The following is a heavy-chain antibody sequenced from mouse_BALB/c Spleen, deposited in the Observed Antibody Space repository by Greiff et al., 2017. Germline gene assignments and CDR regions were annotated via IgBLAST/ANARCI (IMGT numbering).Heavy chain of an antibody. CDR1: GFTFSSFG. D-gene: IGHD1-1*01. V-gene: IGHV5-17*02. Sequence: EVMLVESGGGLVQPGGSRKLSCAASGFTFSSFGMHWVRQAPEKGLEWVAYISSGSSTIYYADTVKGRFTISRDNPKNTLFLQMTSLRSEDTAMYYCARWGSPYWYFDVWGAGTTVTVSS. CDR2: ISSGSSTI. CDR3: ARWGSPYWYFDV. J-gene: IGHJ1*01.